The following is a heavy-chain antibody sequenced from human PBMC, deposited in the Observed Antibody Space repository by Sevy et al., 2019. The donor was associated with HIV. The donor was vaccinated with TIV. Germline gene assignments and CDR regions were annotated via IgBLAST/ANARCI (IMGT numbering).Heavy chain of an antibody. CDR2: ISGRSSYI. J-gene: IGHJ4*02. Sequence: GGSLRLSCAASGVTFSDYYMNWVRQAPGKGLEWVSSISGRSSYIHYADSVRGRFTISRDNAKNSLYLQMNSLRVGDTAVYFCAGDWGCSSTSCLLYFDSWGQGVLVTVSS. V-gene: IGHV3-21*03. CDR1: GVTFSDYY. D-gene: IGHD2-2*01. CDR3: AGDWGCSSTSCLLYFDS.